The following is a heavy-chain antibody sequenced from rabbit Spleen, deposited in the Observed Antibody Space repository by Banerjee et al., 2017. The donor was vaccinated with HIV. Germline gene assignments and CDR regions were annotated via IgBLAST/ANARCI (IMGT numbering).Heavy chain of an antibody. J-gene: IGHJ6*01. D-gene: IGHD1-1*01. Sequence: QSLEESGGDLVKPGASLTLTCTASGVSFSSSSYMCWVRQAPGKGLEWIACIDNGSSGFTYFATWAKGRFTCSKTSSTTVTLQMTRLTAADTATYFCARDTSSSFSSYGIDLWGPGTLVTVS. CDR2: IDNGSSGFT. V-gene: IGHV1S40*01. CDR1: GVSFSSSSY. CDR3: ARDTSSSFSSYGIDL.